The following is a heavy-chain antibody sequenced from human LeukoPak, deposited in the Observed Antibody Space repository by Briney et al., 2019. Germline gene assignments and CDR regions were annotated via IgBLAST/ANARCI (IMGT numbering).Heavy chain of an antibody. J-gene: IGHJ4*02. V-gene: IGHV3-48*01. D-gene: IGHD3-3*01. CDR3: ARARSGNYFDY. Sequence: GGSLRLSCAASGFTFITYSMNWVRQAPGKGLAWVSYISSSSSTIYYADSVKGRFTISRDNAKNSVYLQMNSLRAEDTAVYSCARARSGNYFDYWGQGTLVTVSS. CDR2: ISSSSSTI. CDR1: GFTFITYS.